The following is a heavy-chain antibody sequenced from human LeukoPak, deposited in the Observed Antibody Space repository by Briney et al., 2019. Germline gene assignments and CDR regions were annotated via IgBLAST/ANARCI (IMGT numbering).Heavy chain of an antibody. CDR3: ARRLLRGYSGYPPTADGAFDI. CDR2: INHSGST. CDR1: GGSFSGYY. V-gene: IGHV4-34*01. Sequence: PSETLSLTCAVYGGSFSGYYWSWICQPPGKGLEWIGEINHSGSTNYNPSLKSRVTISVDTSKNQFSLKLSSVTAADTAVYYCARRLLRGYSGYPPTADGAFDIWGQGTMVTVSS. J-gene: IGHJ3*02. D-gene: IGHD5-12*01.